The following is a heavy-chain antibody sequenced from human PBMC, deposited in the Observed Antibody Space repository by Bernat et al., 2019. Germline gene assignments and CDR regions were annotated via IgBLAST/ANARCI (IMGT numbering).Heavy chain of an antibody. J-gene: IGHJ4*02. D-gene: IGHD6-13*01. CDR3: AKDNEYLVSKLRSSWYSH. Sequence: EVQLLESGGGLVQPGGSLRLSCAASGFTFSSYAMSWVRQAPGKGLEWVSAISGSGGSTYYADSVKGRFTISRDNSKNSLYLQMNSLRAEDTALYYCAKDNEYLVSKLRSSWYSHWGQGTLVTVSS. CDR2: ISGSGGST. CDR1: GFTFSSYA. V-gene: IGHV3-23*01.